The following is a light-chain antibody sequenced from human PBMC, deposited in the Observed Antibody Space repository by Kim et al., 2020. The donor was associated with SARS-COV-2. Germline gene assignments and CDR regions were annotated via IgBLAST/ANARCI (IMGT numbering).Light chain of an antibody. CDR1: QTISTW. CDR3: QEYNSDFA. J-gene: IGKJ1*01. CDR2: DAS. V-gene: IGKV1-5*01. Sequence: DIQMTQSPSILSASVGDRVTITCRASQTISTWLAWYQQKPGKPPNALIYDASSLESGVPSRFSGSGSGTEFTLTISSLQPDDFATYYCQEYNSDFAFGQGTKVDIK.